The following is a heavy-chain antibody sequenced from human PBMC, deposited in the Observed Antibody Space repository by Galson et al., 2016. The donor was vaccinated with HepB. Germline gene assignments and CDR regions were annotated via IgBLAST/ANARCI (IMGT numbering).Heavy chain of an antibody. V-gene: IGHV3-48*02. CDR3: ARSREYYFDS. CDR2: INSASSSI. Sequence: SLRLSCAASGFTFSIYSINWVRQAPGKGLEWISYINSASSSIYHADSVRGRFTISRDNAKNSLYLQMNSLRDEDTAVYYCARSREYYFDSWGQGTLVTVSS. CDR1: GFTFSIYS. J-gene: IGHJ4*02.